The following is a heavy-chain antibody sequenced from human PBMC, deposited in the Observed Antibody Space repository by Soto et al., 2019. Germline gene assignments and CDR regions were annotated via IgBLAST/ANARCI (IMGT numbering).Heavy chain of an antibody. V-gene: IGHV3-30-3*01. CDR3: ARDEYYDPSGPPYDY. Sequence: SLRLSCAASGFTFSSYAMHWVRQAPGKGLEWVAVISSDGSKKYYADSVKGRFTISRDNSKNTLFLQMNSLRTEDTAVYYCARDEYYDPSGPPYDYWGQGSLVTVSS. CDR1: GFTFSSYA. J-gene: IGHJ4*01. CDR2: ISSDGSKK. D-gene: IGHD3-16*01.